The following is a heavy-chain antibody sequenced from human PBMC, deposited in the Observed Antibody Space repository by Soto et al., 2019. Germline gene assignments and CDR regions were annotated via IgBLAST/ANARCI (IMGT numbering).Heavy chain of an antibody. CDR1: GFSFTTYA. Sequence: QVQLVESGGGVVQPGRSLRLSCAASGFSFTTYAMHWVRQAPGKGLEWVAAVSYDGSNKYYADSVKGRFTISRDNSKNTLEVQMNSLRGEDTAVYYCARQRDKYYYYYGMDVWGQGTTVTVSS. V-gene: IGHV3-30-3*01. CDR2: VSYDGSNK. CDR3: ARQRDKYYYYYGMDV. D-gene: IGHD2-15*01. J-gene: IGHJ6*02.